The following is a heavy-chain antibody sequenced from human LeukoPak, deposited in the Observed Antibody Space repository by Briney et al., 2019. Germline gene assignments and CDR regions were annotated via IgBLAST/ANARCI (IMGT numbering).Heavy chain of an antibody. D-gene: IGHD4-17*01. Sequence: SETLSLTCTVPGGSIRSYYWSWIRQPPGKGLDWIGYIYYSGPTNYHPSLKSRVSISVDTSKNQFSLKLSSVTAADTAVYYCARTGSTVTMLYPFDHWGQGTLVTVSS. CDR1: GGSIRSYY. CDR2: IYYSGPT. J-gene: IGHJ4*02. V-gene: IGHV4-59*01. CDR3: ARTGSTVTMLYPFDH.